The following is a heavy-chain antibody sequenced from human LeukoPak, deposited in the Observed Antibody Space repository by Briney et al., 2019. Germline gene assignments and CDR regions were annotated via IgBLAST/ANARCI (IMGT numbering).Heavy chain of an antibody. V-gene: IGHV3-48*01. J-gene: IGHJ4*02. CDR2: ISDSSAM. Sequence: GGPLRLSCAASGFTLSTYSMKWVRQAPGKGLEWVSYISDSSAMYYADSVRGRFTISRENDKNSLFLQMNSLRAEDTAVYYCARDGGYSGYDADCWGQGTLVTVSS. CDR1: GFTLSTYS. CDR3: ARDGGYSGYDADC. D-gene: IGHD5-12*01.